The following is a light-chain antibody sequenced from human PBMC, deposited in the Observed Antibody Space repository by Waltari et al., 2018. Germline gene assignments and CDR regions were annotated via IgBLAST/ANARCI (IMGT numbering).Light chain of an antibody. J-gene: IGLJ3*02. CDR2: HTS. V-gene: IGLV8-61*01. CDR1: LRLFPPLTF. CDR3: VLYLGSDILQ. Sequence: QTVVTPEPSFSVFPGGTVPLTGGWTLRLFPPLTFPSWYQQTPGPATRALIHHTSVRSSGVPDRFSASILANKAALTITGAQADDESEYYCVLYLGSDILQFGGGTKVTVL.